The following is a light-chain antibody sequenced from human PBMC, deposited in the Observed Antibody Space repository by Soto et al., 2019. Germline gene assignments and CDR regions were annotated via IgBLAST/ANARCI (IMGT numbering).Light chain of an antibody. J-gene: IGLJ2*01. CDR1: SGHSNYA. CDR3: QTWGSGIVV. V-gene: IGLV4-69*01. CDR2: LNSDGSH. Sequence: QLVLTQSPSASASLGASVKLTCTLSSGHSNYAIAWHQQQSEKGPRYLMKLNSDGSHSKGDGNPDRFSGSSSEAERYLTISILQSEDEADYYCQTWGSGIVVFGGGTKLTVL.